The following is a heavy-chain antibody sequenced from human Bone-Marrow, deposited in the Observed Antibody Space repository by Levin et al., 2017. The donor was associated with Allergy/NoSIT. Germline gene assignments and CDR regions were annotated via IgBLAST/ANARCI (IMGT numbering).Heavy chain of an antibody. Sequence: GGSLRLSCVASGFTFEDYAFHWFRQSPGKGLEWLAVISYDESQRYYADSVKGRFTLSRDNSKNTIYFHMNTLRGEDTAVYYCARGPFLTGPDYWGQGTLVTVSS. CDR3: ARGPFLTGPDY. CDR2: ISYDESQR. V-gene: IGHV3-30*03. CDR1: GFTFEDYA. J-gene: IGHJ4*02. D-gene: IGHD7-27*01.